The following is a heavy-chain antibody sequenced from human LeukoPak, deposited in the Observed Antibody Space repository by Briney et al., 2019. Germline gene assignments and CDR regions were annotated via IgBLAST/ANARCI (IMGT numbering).Heavy chain of an antibody. CDR3: ARGRPLLYYDSSGQFDI. D-gene: IGHD3-22*01. V-gene: IGHV3-74*01. CDR1: GFTFSSYW. CDR2: INSDGSST. J-gene: IGHJ3*02. Sequence: QPGGSLRLSCAASGFTFSSYWMHWVRQAPGKGVVWVSRINSDGSSTSYADSVKGRFTISRDNAKNTLYLQMNSLRAEDTAVYYCARGRPLLYYDSSGQFDIWGQGTMVTVSS.